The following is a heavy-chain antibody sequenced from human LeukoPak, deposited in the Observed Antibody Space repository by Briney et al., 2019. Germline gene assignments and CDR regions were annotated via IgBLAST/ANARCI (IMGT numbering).Heavy chain of an antibody. CDR2: IYHSGST. CDR1: GGSISSGGYS. J-gene: IGHJ4*02. CDR3: ARHRFGVVILFDY. Sequence: SETLSLTCAVSGGSISSGGYSWSWIRQPPGKGLEWIGYIYHSGSTYYNPSLKSRVTISVDTSKNQFSLKLSSVTAADTAVYYCARHRFGVVILFDYWGQGTLVTVSS. V-gene: IGHV4-30-2*01. D-gene: IGHD3-3*01.